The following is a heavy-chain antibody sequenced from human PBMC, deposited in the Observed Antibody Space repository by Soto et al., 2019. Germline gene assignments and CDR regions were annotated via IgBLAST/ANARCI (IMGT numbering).Heavy chain of an antibody. V-gene: IGHV1-18*01. J-gene: IGHJ6*02. CDR2: ISLYNGDT. D-gene: IGHD2-21*02. CDR1: GYTFNSYG. CDR3: ASSYYGGNSPYYYGMDV. Sequence: VASVKVSCKASGYTFNSYGISWVRQARGQGLEWIGWISLYNGDTDYAQKFQGRVTVTTDTSTSTAYMELGSLRSDDTAVYYCASSYYGGNSPYYYGMDVWGQGTTVTVSS.